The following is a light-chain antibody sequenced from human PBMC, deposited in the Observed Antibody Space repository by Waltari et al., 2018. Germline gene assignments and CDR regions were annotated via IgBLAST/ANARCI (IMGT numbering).Light chain of an antibody. Sequence: DIQMTQSPSTLSASVGDRVTITCRASQSITSWLAWHQQKPGKAPKLLIYKASSLESGGPSRFSGSGSGTEFTLTISSLQPDDFATYYCQQYDGYSTFGQGTKLEIK. CDR3: QQYDGYST. CDR1: QSITSW. V-gene: IGKV1-5*03. J-gene: IGKJ2*01. CDR2: KAS.